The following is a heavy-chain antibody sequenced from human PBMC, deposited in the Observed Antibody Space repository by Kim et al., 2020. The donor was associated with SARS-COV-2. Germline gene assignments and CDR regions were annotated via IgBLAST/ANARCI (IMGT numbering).Heavy chain of an antibody. D-gene: IGHD6-19*01. V-gene: IGHV3-30*04. J-gene: IGHJ4*02. CDR3: ARGRGPDSTGWLNY. CDR1: GFTFSSFT. Sequence: GGSLRLSCAASGFTFSSFTMHWVRQAPGKGLEWVAVIPYDGTTQYYPDSVKGRFTISRDNSKNTLYLQMNSLRAEDTAVYYCARGRGPDSTGWLNYWGQGTLVTVSS. CDR2: IPYDGTTQ.